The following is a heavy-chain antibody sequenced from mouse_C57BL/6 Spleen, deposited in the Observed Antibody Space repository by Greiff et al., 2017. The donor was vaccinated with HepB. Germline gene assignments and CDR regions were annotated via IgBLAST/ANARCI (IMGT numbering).Heavy chain of an antibody. CDR1: GFTFSDYG. J-gene: IGHJ4*01. Sequence: EVNLVESGGGLVKPGGSLKLSCAASGFTFSDYGMHWVRQAPEKGLEWVAYISSGSSTIYYADTVKGRFTISRDNAKNTLFLQMTSLRSEDTAMYYCARWDNWDYYAMDYWGQGTSVTVSS. CDR2: ISSGSSTI. D-gene: IGHD4-1*02. V-gene: IGHV5-17*01. CDR3: ARWDNWDYYAMDY.